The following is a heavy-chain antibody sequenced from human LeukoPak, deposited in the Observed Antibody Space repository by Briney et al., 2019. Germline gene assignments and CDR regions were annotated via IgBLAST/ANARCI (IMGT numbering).Heavy chain of an antibody. Sequence: GGSLRLSCAASGFTFSKFGMHWVRQAPGKGLDWVALISDDGRNKYYADSVKGRFTISRDNSKNTLYLQMSSLRAEDAAVYYCASRSRASAYWGQGTLVTVSS. CDR3: ASRSRASAY. J-gene: IGHJ4*02. CDR2: ISDDGRNK. V-gene: IGHV3-30*03. CDR1: GFTFSKFG.